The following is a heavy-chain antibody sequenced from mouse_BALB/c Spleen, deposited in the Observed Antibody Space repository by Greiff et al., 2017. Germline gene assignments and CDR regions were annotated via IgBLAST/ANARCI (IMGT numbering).Heavy chain of an antibody. D-gene: IGHD2-4*01. CDR1: GYTFTDYN. CDR3: ARWGSTMITTDAMDY. Sequence: VQLKESGPELVKPGASVKIPCKASGYTFTDYNMDWVKQSHGKSLEWIGDINPNNGGTIYNQKFKGKATLTVDKSSSTAYMELRSLTSEDTAVYYCARWGSTMITTDAMDYWGQGTSVTVSS. V-gene: IGHV1-18*01. J-gene: IGHJ4*01. CDR2: INPNNGGT.